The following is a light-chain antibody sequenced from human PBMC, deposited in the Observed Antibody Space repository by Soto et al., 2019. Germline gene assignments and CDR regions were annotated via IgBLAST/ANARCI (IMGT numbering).Light chain of an antibody. J-gene: IGKJ1*01. V-gene: IGKV1-39*01. CDR1: QTIDTY. CDR2: DAS. Sequence: DIQMTQSPPALSAFVGDRVTITCRASQTIDTYLNWYQQKPGKAPELLIHDASSLQSGVPSRFSGSGSGADFTLTIGSLQPEDFAVYYCQQSYSSPPTFGQGTKVEIK. CDR3: QQSYSSPPT.